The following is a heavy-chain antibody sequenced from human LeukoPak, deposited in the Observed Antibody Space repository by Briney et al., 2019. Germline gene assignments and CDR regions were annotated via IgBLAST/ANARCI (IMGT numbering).Heavy chain of an antibody. Sequence: SETLSLTCAVYGGSFSGYYWSWIRQPPGKGLEWIGEINHSGSTNYNPSLKSRVTISVDTSKSQFSLKLSSVTAADTAVYYCARAGIAAAAAPFDYWGQGTLVTVSS. CDR2: INHSGST. CDR1: GGSFSGYY. V-gene: IGHV4-34*01. D-gene: IGHD6-13*01. J-gene: IGHJ4*02. CDR3: ARAGIAAAAAPFDY.